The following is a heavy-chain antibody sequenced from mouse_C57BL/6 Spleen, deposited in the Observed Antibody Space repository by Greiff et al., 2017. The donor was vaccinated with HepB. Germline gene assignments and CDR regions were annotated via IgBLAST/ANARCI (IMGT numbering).Heavy chain of an antibody. CDR3: ARLDYGSNLYYAMDY. V-gene: IGHV5-17*01. CDR1: GFTFSDYG. J-gene: IGHJ4*01. CDR2: ISSGSSTI. D-gene: IGHD1-1*01. Sequence: EVQVVESGGGLVKPGGSLKLSCAASGFTFSDYGMHWVRQAPEKGLEWVAYISSGSSTIYYADTVKGRFTISRDNAKNTLCLQMTSLRSEDTAMYYCARLDYGSNLYYAMDYWGQGTSVTVSS.